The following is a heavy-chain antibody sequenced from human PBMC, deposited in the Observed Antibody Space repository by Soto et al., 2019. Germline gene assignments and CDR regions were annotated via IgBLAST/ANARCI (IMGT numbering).Heavy chain of an antibody. D-gene: IGHD3-22*01. CDR1: GGTFSSYA. CDR2: IIPIFGTA. J-gene: IGHJ3*02. V-gene: IGHV1-69*13. CDR3: ARDRTEYYYDSSGYYYGAFDI. Sequence: SVKVSCKGSGGTFSSYAIIWVRQAPGQGLEWMGGIIPIFGTANYAQKFQGRVTITADESTSTAYMELSSLRSEDTAVYYCARDRTEYYYDSSGYYYGAFDIWGQGTMVTVSS.